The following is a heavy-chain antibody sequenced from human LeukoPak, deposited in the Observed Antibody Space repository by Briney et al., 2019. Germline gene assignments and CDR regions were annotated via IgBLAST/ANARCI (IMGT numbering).Heavy chain of an antibody. CDR3: ARAAVAGLDY. V-gene: IGHV4-30-2*01. CDR2: IYHSGST. CDR1: GDSISSDGYS. Sequence: SQTLSLTCAVSGDSISSDGYSWSWIRQPPGKGLEWIGEIYHSGSTNYNPSLKSRVTISVDKSKNQFSLKLSSVTAADTAVYYCARAAVAGLDYWGQGTLVTVSS. D-gene: IGHD6-19*01. J-gene: IGHJ4*02.